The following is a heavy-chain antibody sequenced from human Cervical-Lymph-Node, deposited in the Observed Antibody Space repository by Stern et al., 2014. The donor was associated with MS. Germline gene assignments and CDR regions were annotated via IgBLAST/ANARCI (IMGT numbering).Heavy chain of an antibody. V-gene: IGHV4-59*02. J-gene: IGHJ2*01. D-gene: IGHD2-21*02. CDR2: ISDTGTT. CDR3: ARDPSTTASDWFFDL. CDR1: GGAVSDYY. Sequence: QVQLQESGPGLVKPSATLSLTCTVSGGAVSDYYWTWLRQRPGKGLEWIGYISDTGTTNYNPSLHSRVTITLDTSQNQVSLRLRSVTAADTAVYYCARDPSTTASDWFFDLWGRGSLVTVSS.